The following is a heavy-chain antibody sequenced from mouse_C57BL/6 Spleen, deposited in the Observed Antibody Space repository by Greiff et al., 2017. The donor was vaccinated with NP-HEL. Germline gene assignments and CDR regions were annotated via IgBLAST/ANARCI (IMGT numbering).Heavy chain of an antibody. CDR1: GYTFTSYW. CDR3: ARGIYYGYDVGGYYAMDY. Sequence: QVQLQQPGTELVKPGASVKLSCKASGYTFTSYWMHWVKQRPGQGLEWIGNINPSNGGTNYNEKFKSKATLTVDKSSSTAYMQLSSLTSEDSAVYYCARGIYYGYDVGGYYAMDYWGQGTSVTVSS. CDR2: INPSNGGT. D-gene: IGHD2-2*01. J-gene: IGHJ4*01. V-gene: IGHV1-53*01.